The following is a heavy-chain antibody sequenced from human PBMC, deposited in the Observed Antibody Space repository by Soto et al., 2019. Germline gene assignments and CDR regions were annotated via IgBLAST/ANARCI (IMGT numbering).Heavy chain of an antibody. Sequence: EVQLVESGGGLVKPGGSLRLSCAASGFTFSSYSMNWVRQAPGKGLEWGSSISSSSSYIYYADSVKGRFTISRDNAKKQPYLQLKSPRAQHTAVYYCARLTYYDDSSAPSFANWGQGTLVTVSS. CDR3: ARLTYYDDSSAPSFAN. CDR2: ISSSSSYI. D-gene: IGHD3-22*01. CDR1: GFTFSSYS. J-gene: IGHJ4*02. V-gene: IGHV3-21*01.